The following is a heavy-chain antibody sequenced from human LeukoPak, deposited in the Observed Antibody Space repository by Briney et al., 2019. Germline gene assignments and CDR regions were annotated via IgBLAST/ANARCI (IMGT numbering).Heavy chain of an antibody. CDR3: ARVAPPTPTVTTPDGALDY. Sequence: SETLSLTCAVYGGSFSGYYWSWIRQPPGKGLEWIGEINHSGSTNYNPSLKSRVTISVDTSKNQFSLKLSSVTAADTAVYYCARVAPPTPTVTTPDGALDYWGQGTLVTVSS. D-gene: IGHD4-17*01. J-gene: IGHJ4*02. CDR2: INHSGST. CDR1: GGSFSGYY. V-gene: IGHV4-34*01.